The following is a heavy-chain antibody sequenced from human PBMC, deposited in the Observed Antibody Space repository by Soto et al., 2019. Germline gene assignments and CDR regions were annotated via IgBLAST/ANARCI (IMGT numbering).Heavy chain of an antibody. Sequence: QVQLVQSGAEVKKPGSSVKVSCKASGGTFSSYAISWVRQAPGQGLEWVGGIIPIFATANYAQKFQGRVTITADESTSTAYMELSSLRSEDTAVYYCARLGYCSGGSCYSGAFDIWGQGTMVTVSS. D-gene: IGHD2-15*01. CDR2: IIPIFATA. V-gene: IGHV1-69*01. CDR1: GGTFSSYA. J-gene: IGHJ3*02. CDR3: ARLGYCSGGSCYSGAFDI.